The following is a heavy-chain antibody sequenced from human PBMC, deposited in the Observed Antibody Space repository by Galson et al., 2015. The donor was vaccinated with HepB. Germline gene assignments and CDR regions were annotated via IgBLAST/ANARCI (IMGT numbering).Heavy chain of an antibody. J-gene: IGHJ4*02. D-gene: IGHD5-12*01. CDR1: GLTFSGSA. CDR2: IGSKANNYAT. Sequence: SLRLSCAGSGLTFSGSAIHWVRQASGKGLEWIGRIGSKANNYATAYTASVKGRFTISRDDSKNMAYLQMNRLRTEDTAVYYCTRLGDLSGYSSCWGQGTLVTVSS. V-gene: IGHV3-73*01. CDR3: TRLGDLSGYSSC.